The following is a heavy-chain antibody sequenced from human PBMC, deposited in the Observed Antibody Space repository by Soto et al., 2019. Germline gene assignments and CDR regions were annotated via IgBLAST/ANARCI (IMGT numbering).Heavy chain of an antibody. CDR1: GGTFSSYA. CDR2: IIPIFGTA. J-gene: IGHJ4*02. D-gene: IGHD3-22*01. Sequence: SVKVSCKASGGTFSSYAISWVRQAPGQGLEWMGGIIPIFGTANYAQKFQGRVTITADESTSTAYMELSSLRSEDTAVYYCARSLYYYDSSGPLSNWGQGTLVTVSS. V-gene: IGHV1-69*13. CDR3: ARSLYYYDSSGPLSN.